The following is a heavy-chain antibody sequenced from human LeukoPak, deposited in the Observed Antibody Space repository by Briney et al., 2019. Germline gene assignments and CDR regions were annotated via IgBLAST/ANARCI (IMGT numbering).Heavy chain of an antibody. D-gene: IGHD3-22*01. CDR1: GFTFSSHG. Sequence: GSLRLSCAASGFTFSSHGMNWVRQAPGKGLEWVSYISSISRTIYYADSVKGRFTISRDNAKNPLYLQMNSLRDEDTAVYYCARASNYYDSSGYTGYYFDYWGQGTLVTVSS. CDR3: ARASNYYDSSGYTGYYFDY. V-gene: IGHV3-48*02. CDR2: ISSISRTI. J-gene: IGHJ4*02.